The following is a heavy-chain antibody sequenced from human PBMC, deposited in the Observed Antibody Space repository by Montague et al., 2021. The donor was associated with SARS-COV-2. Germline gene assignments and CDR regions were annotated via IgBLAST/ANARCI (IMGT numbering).Heavy chain of an antibody. CDR2: IDWDDDK. Sequence: PELVKPTQTLTLTCTFSGFSLSTSGMCVSWIRQPPGKALEWLALIDWDDDKYYSTSLKTSLTISKDTSKNQVVLTMTNMDPVDTATYYCARIRDYDILTGSYSGFDYWGQGTLVTVSS. D-gene: IGHD3-9*01. V-gene: IGHV2-70*01. CDR1: GFSLSTSGMC. CDR3: ARIRDYDILTGSYSGFDY. J-gene: IGHJ4*02.